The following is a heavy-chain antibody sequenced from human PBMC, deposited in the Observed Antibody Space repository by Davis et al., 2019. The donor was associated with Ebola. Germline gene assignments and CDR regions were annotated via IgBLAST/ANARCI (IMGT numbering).Heavy chain of an antibody. V-gene: IGHV1-3*01. CDR1: GYTFTSYY. D-gene: IGHD3-10*01. CDR3: ARERGWFGELLVDY. CDR2: INAGNGNT. Sequence: ASVKVSCKASGYTFTSYYMHWVRQAPGQRLEWMGWINAGNGNTKYSQKFQGRVTITRDTSASTAYMELSSLRSEDTAVYYCARERGWFGELLVDYWGQGTLVTVSS. J-gene: IGHJ4*02.